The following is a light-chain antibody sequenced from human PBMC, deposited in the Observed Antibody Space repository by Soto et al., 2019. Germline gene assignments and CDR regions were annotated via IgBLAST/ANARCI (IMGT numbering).Light chain of an antibody. J-gene: IGLJ2*01. V-gene: IGLV1-47*01. CDR2: RSD. CDR3: SARDDSLSGVV. CDR1: SSNIGSNH. Sequence: QSVLTQPPSTSGTPGQRGTISCSGSSSNIGSNHVYWYQQLPGMAPKLLMYRSDQRPTGVPDRFSGSKSGTSASLAISGLRSDDEADYYCSARDDSLSGVVFGGGTKVTVL.